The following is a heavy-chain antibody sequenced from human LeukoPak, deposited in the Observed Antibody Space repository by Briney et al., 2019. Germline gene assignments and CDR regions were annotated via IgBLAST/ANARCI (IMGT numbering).Heavy chain of an antibody. J-gene: IGHJ5*02. CDR2: IHYSGTT. CDR1: GASIDSGRYY. D-gene: IGHD4-11*01. CDR3: ARGPPYNP. Sequence: SETLSLTCTVSGASIDSGRYYWGWIRQPPGKGLEWIGSIHYSGTTYYNPSLKSRVTISIDTSNNQFSLKLSSVTAADTAVYYCARGPPYNPWGQGTLVTVSS. V-gene: IGHV4-39*07.